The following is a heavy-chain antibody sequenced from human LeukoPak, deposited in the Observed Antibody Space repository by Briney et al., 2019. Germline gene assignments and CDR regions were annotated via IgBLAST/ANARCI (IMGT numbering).Heavy chain of an antibody. V-gene: IGHV4-39*07. CDR2: IYYSGST. Sequence: PSETLSLTCTVSGGSISSSSYYWGWIRQPPGKGLEWIGSIYYSGSTYYNPSLKSRVTISVDTSKNQFSLKLSSVTAADTAVYYCARVHDSSGYYYLGDAFDIWGQGTMVTVSS. CDR3: ARVHDSSGYYYLGDAFDI. D-gene: IGHD3-22*01. CDR1: GGSISSSSYY. J-gene: IGHJ3*02.